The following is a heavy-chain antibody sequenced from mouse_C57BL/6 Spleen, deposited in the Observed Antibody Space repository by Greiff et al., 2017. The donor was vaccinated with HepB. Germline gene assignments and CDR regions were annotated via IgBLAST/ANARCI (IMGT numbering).Heavy chain of an antibody. CDR3: ARGNYGSRAWFAY. CDR2: INPNNGGT. D-gene: IGHD1-1*01. J-gene: IGHJ3*01. Sequence: EVQLQQSGPELVKPGASVKISCKASGYTFTDYYMNWVKQSHGKSLEWIGDINPNNGGTSYNQKFKGKATLTVDKSSSTAYMELRSLTSEDSAVYYCARGNYGSRAWFAYWGQGTLVTVSA. CDR1: GYTFTDYY. V-gene: IGHV1-26*01.